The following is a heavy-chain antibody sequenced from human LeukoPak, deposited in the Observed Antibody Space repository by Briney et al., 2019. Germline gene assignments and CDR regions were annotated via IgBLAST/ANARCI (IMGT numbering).Heavy chain of an antibody. J-gene: IGHJ4*02. V-gene: IGHV1-2*02. CDR2: INPNGGGT. D-gene: IGHD3-22*01. CDR3: ARVTYYYVSSGAITFEY. Sequence: GASVKVSCKASGYTFTGYYMHLVRQAAGQGLEWRGWINPNGGGTNYAQKFQGRVTMNRDTSISTAYMELSRLRSADTAAYYCARVTYYYVSSGAITFEYWGQGTLVTVAS. CDR1: GYTFTGYY.